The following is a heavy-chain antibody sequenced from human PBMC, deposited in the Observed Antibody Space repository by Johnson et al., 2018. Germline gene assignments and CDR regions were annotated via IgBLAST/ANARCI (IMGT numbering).Heavy chain of an antibody. CDR2: ISTSSSYI. J-gene: IGHJ1*01. CDR3: ARDPGSSTGEYFQH. CDR1: GFTFSSYS. D-gene: IGHD2-15*01. Sequence: VQLVQSGGGLVKPGGSLRLSCAASGFTFSSYSMNWVRQAPGKGLEWVSSISTSSSYIYYADSVKGRITISRDNAKNSLFLQMKSLRAEDTAVYYCARDPGSSTGEYFQHWGQGTLVTVSS. V-gene: IGHV3-21*06.